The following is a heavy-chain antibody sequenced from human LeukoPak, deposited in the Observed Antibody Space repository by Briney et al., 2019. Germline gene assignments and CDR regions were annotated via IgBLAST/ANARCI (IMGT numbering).Heavy chain of an antibody. CDR2: INHSGST. CDR1: GGSFSGYY. Sequence: SEALSLTCAVYGGSFSGYYWSWIRQPPGKGLEWIGEINHSGSTNYNPSLKSRVTISVDTSKNQFSLKLSSVTAADTAVYYCATPTNLYYYDSSGSWGQGTLVTVSS. J-gene: IGHJ5*02. V-gene: IGHV4-34*01. D-gene: IGHD3-22*01. CDR3: ATPTNLYYYDSSGS.